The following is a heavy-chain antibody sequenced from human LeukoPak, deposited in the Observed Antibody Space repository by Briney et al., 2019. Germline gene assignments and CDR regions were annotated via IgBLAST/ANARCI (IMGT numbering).Heavy chain of an antibody. CDR3: ARRVEGAAAGSYYFNY. CDR2: ISSSSCYI. D-gene: IGHD6-13*01. J-gene: IGHJ4*02. Sequence: GGSLRLSCAASGFTFSSYSMNWVRQAPGKGLEWVSSISSSSCYIYYADSVKGRFTISRDNAKNSLYLQMNSLRAEDTAVYYCARRVEGAAAGSYYFNYWGQGTLVTVSS. V-gene: IGHV3-21*01. CDR1: GFTFSSYS.